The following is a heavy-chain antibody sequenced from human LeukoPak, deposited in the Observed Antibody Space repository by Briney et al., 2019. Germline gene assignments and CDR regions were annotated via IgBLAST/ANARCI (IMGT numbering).Heavy chain of an antibody. CDR3: ATMTNPFYYYYYMDV. D-gene: IGHD2-8*01. CDR1: GGSISSYY. CDR2: IYTSGST. J-gene: IGHJ6*03. Sequence: SETLSLTCTVSGGSISSYYWSWIRQPAGKGLEWIGRIYTSGSTNYNPSLKSRVTISVDTSKNQFSLKLSSVTAADTAVYYCATMTNPFYYYYYMDVWGKGTTVTISS. V-gene: IGHV4-4*07.